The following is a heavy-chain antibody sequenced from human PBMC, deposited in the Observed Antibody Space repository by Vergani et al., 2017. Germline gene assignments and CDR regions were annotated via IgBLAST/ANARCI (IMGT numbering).Heavy chain of an antibody. Sequence: QVQLVESGGGVVQPGRSLRLSCAASGFTFSSYGLHWVRQAPGKGFEWVAVMWYDGSNKYYADSVKGRFTISRDSSKNTLYLQMNGLRAEDTAVYYCAKRDRYYDILTGYYNYGMDVWGQGTTVTVSS. CDR3: AKRDRYYDILTGYYNYGMDV. V-gene: IGHV3-33*06. D-gene: IGHD3-9*01. CDR1: GFTFSSYG. CDR2: MWYDGSNK. J-gene: IGHJ6*02.